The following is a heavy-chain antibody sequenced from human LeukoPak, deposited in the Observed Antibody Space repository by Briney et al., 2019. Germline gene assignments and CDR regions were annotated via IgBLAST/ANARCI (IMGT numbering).Heavy chain of an antibody. Sequence: GASVKVSCKASGYTFTSYYMHWVRQAPGQGLEWMGIINPSGGSTSYAQKFQGRVTMTRDTSTSTVYMELSSLRSEDTAVYYCARGGWFGELEPDYFDYWGQGTLVTVSS. V-gene: IGHV1-46*01. CDR1: GYTFTSYY. CDR3: ARGGWFGELEPDYFDY. J-gene: IGHJ4*02. D-gene: IGHD3-10*01. CDR2: INPSGGST.